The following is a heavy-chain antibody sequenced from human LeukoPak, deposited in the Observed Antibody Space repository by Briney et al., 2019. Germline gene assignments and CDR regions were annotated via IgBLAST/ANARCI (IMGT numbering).Heavy chain of an antibody. V-gene: IGHV1-69*13. Sequence: ASVKVSCKASGGTFSSYAISWVRQAPGQGLEWMGGIIPIFGTANYAQKFQGRVTITADESTCTAYMELSSLRSEDTAVYYCARSPQYSGSYSRYWGQGTLVTVSS. CDR3: ARSPQYSGSYSRY. D-gene: IGHD1-26*01. CDR2: IIPIFGTA. J-gene: IGHJ4*02. CDR1: GGTFSSYA.